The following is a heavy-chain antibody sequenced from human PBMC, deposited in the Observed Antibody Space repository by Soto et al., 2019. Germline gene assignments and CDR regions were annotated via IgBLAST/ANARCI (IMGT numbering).Heavy chain of an antibody. CDR2: IRSEVYSYAT. Sequence: EVQLVESGGGLVQPGGSLKVSCAASGFTFSDSTIHWVRQASGKGLEWVGRIRSEVYSYATVCAASVKDRFTISRDDSKNTAYLQMNSLKIEDTAVYYCSRCSGSYCMDFWGQGTTVTVSS. CDR3: SRCSGSYCMDF. D-gene: IGHD3-10*02. CDR1: GFTFSDST. J-gene: IGHJ6*02. V-gene: IGHV3-73*02.